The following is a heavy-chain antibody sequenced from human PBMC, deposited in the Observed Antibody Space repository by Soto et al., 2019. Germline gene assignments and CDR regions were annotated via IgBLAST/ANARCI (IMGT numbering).Heavy chain of an antibody. Sequence: EVQLVESGGGVVQPGGSLKLSCAASGFTFSGSAMQWVRQASGEGLEWLGRIGSRGDSYATGYAASVKDRFTISRDASKNTAFLQMNNLKTGDTAVYYCSRDDADWLFNWGQGALVTVSS. D-gene: IGHD4-17*01. V-gene: IGHV3-73*02. CDR2: IGSRGDSYAT. CDR3: SRDDADWLFN. CDR1: GFTFSGSA. J-gene: IGHJ4*02.